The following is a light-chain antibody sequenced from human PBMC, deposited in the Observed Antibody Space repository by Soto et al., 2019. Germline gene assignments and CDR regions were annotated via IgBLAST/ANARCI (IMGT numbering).Light chain of an antibody. CDR2: DVS. V-gene: IGLV2-11*01. CDR1: SSDVGGYNY. Sequence: QSVLTQPRSVSGSPGQSVTISCTGTSSDVGGYNYVSRYQQYAGKAPKFMIYDVSKRPSGVPGRFSGSKSGNTASLIISGLQADDEADYYCCSYSGSYTWVFGGGTKVTVL. CDR3: CSYSGSYTWV. J-gene: IGLJ3*02.